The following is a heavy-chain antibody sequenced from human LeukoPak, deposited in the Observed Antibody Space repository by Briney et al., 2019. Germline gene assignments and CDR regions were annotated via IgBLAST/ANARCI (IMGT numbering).Heavy chain of an antibody. J-gene: IGHJ2*01. CDR1: GDSFSSNTAA. CDR2: TYYRSRWYN. Sequence: SQTLSLTRVISGDSFSSNTAAWNWIRQSPSRGLEWLGRTYYRSRWYNEYAVSVRSRTNINADTSKNQFSLQLNSVTPEDTAVYYCARDIFYLDVWGRGTRVTVSS. CDR3: ARDIFYLDV. V-gene: IGHV6-1*01.